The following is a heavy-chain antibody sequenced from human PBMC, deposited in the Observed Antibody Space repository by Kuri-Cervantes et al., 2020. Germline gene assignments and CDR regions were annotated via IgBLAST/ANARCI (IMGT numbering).Heavy chain of an antibody. CDR2: IYYSGST. CDR3: ARTREFSGYDNQYYYYMDV. D-gene: IGHD5-12*01. Sequence: GSLRLSCTVSGGSISTGSYYWGWSRQPPGKGLEWIGSIYYGGSIYYSGSTYYNPSLKSRVTISVDTSKNQFSLKLSSVTAADTAVYYCARTREFSGYDNQYYYYMDVWGKGTTVTVSS. V-gene: IGHV4-39*07. CDR1: GGSISTGSYY. J-gene: IGHJ6*03.